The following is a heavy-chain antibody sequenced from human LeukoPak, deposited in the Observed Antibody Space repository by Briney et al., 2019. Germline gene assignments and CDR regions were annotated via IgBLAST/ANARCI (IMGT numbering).Heavy chain of an antibody. V-gene: IGHV3-23*01. CDR2: LSGGGDTT. CDR1: GLTFSTYV. J-gene: IGHJ4*02. D-gene: IGHD6-25*01. Sequence: GGSLRLSCVASGLTFSTYVTSWVRQAPGKGLEWVSGLSGGGDTTYYADSVKGRFTISRDISKNSLYLQMNSLRAEDTAVYYCANDPRGPYYWGQGILVTVSS. CDR3: ANDPRGPYY.